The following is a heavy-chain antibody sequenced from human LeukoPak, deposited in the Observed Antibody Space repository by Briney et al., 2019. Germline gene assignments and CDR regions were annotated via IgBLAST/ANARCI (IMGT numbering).Heavy chain of an antibody. J-gene: IGHJ5*01. CDR1: GFTFSNAW. D-gene: IGHD6-19*01. Sequence: PGGSLRLSCAASGFTFSNAWINWVRQAPGKGLEWVGRIKSKTDGGTTDYAVPVKGRFTISRDDSKNTLYLQMNSLKTEDTADYYCTPVDSNGWDDGWWFDSWGQGTLVTVSS. V-gene: IGHV3-15*01. CDR2: IKSKTDGGTT. CDR3: TPVDSNGWDDGWWFDS.